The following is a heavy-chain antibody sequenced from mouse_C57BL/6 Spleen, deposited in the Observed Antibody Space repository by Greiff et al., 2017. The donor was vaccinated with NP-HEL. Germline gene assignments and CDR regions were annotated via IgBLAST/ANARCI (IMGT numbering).Heavy chain of an antibody. CDR1: GYTFTDYY. Sequence: VQLQQSGPVLVKPGASVKMSCKASGYTFTDYYMNWVKQSHGKSLEWIGVINPYNGGTSYNQKFKGKATLTVDKSSSTAYMELNSLTSEDSAVYYCAICYDNPWFAYWGQGTLVTVSA. CDR3: AICYDNPWFAY. CDR2: INPYNGGT. J-gene: IGHJ3*01. V-gene: IGHV1-19*01. D-gene: IGHD2-4*01.